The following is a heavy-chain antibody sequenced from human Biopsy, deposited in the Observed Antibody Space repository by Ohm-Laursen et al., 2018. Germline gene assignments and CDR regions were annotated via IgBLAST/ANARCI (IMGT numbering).Heavy chain of an antibody. J-gene: IGHJ6*02. CDR1: GGSLNFYY. V-gene: IGHV4-59*01. CDR3: ARATNSTGWPYYYFYGMDV. Sequence: TLSLTCTVSGGSLNFYYWSWIRQPPGKGLEWIGYIYYSGSTNYNPSLKSRVTISVDTSKNQFSLRLNSVTAADTAVYYCARATNSTGWPYYYFYGMDVWGQGTTVTVSS. D-gene: IGHD2/OR15-2a*01. CDR2: IYYSGST.